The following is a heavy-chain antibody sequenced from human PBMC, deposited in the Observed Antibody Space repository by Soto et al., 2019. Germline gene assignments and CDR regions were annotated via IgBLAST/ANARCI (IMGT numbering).Heavy chain of an antibody. Sequence: GASVKVSCKSSGDSFNDYYIHCVRQAPGQGLEWMGWINPNGGVTKYAQKFQGWVTMTRDTSIRTVYMELSSLRAEDTAVYYCARDPLGYCSGGSCYQQFLVWGKGTTVTVSS. CDR1: GDSFNDYY. V-gene: IGHV1-2*04. CDR3: ARDPLGYCSGGSCYQQFLV. J-gene: IGHJ6*04. CDR2: INPNGGVT. D-gene: IGHD2-15*01.